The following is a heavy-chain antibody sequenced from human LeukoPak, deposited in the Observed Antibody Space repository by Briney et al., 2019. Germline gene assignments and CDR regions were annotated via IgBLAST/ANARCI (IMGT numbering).Heavy chain of an antibody. CDR3: ARGGATAALDI. CDR1: GFTFSSYW. J-gene: IGHJ3*02. Sequence: GGSLGLSCAASGFTFSSYWMSWVRQAPGKGLEWVANIKQDGSEKYYVDSVKGRFTISRDNAKNSLYLQMNSLRAEDTAVYYCARGGATAALDIWGQGTMVTVSS. D-gene: IGHD1-26*01. V-gene: IGHV3-7*01. CDR2: IKQDGSEK.